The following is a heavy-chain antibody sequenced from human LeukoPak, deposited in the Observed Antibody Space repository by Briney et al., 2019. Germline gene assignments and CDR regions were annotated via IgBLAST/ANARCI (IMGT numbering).Heavy chain of an antibody. J-gene: IGHJ4*02. CDR2: IYPDDSDT. V-gene: IGHV5-51*01. D-gene: IGHD2-15*01. CDR1: GYNFSSYW. Sequence: GESLKISCKGSGYNFSSYWIGWVRQVPGKGLEWMGIIYPDDSDTRYSPSFQGQVTISADKSISTAYLQWSSLKASDTAMYYCARHRKDIGFDSWGQGTLVSVSS. CDR3: ARHRKDIGFDS.